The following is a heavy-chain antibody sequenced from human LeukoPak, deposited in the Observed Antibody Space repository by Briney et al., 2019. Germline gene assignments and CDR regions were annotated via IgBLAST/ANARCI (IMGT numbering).Heavy chain of an antibody. CDR1: GGSISSYY. CDR2: IYYSGST. Sequence: SETLSLTCTVSGGSISSYYWSWIRQPPGKGLEWIGYIYYSGSTNYNPSLKSRVTISVDTSKNQFSLKLSSVTAADTAVYYCASLSSSGTDFDYWGQGTLVTVSS. D-gene: IGHD6-19*01. V-gene: IGHV4-59*08. J-gene: IGHJ4*02. CDR3: ASLSSSGTDFDY.